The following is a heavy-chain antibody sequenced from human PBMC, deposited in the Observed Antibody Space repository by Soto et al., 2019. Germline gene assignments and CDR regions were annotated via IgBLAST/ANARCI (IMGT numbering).Heavy chain of an antibody. J-gene: IGHJ6*02. CDR3: ARGLAVRGSYGLDV. V-gene: IGHV4-30-2*01. CDR1: GASISRGGSS. CDR2: IYHNGIT. D-gene: IGHD3-10*01. Sequence: QLQLQESGPGLVKPSQTLSLTCAVSGASISRGGSSWSWIRQAPGTGLEWIGYIYHNGITNYNPSLKSRVTISVDKSQNQFSLSLNFVTAADTAVYYCARGLAVRGSYGLDVWGQWTTVTVSS.